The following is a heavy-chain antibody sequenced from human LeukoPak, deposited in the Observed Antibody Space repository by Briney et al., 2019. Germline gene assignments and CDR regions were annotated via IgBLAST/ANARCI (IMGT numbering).Heavy chain of an antibody. CDR1: GFTFSSYS. V-gene: IGHV3-21*01. CDR2: ISSSSSYI. Sequence: GGSLRLSCAASGFTFSSYSMNWVRQAPGKGLEWVSSISSSSSYIYYADSVKGRFTGSRDNAKNSLYLQMNRLRAEDPAVSSCARSSIAAAGHYFAYWGPGTLVTVSS. CDR3: ARSSIAAAGHYFAY. D-gene: IGHD6-13*01. J-gene: IGHJ4*02.